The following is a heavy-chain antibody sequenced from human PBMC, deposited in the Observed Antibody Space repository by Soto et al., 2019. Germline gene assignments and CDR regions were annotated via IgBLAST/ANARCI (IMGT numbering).Heavy chain of an antibody. CDR2: ISGSGGST. CDR3: AKDSLDYDFWSGYLGVFDY. D-gene: IGHD3-3*01. J-gene: IGHJ4*02. Sequence: EVQLLESGGGLVQPGGSLRLSCAASGFTFSSYAMSWVRQAPGKGLEWVSAISGSGGSTYYADSVKGRFTISRDNSKNTLYLQMNSLRAEDTAVYYCAKDSLDYDFWSGYLGVFDYWGQRTLVTVSS. V-gene: IGHV3-23*01. CDR1: GFTFSSYA.